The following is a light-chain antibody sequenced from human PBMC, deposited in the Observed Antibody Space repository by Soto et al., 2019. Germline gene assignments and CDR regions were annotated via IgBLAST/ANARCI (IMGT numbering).Light chain of an antibody. J-gene: IGKJ2*01. V-gene: IGKV3-15*01. CDR1: QSVSRN. CDR3: QQYNNWPPYT. CDR2: GAS. Sequence: EIVMTQSPVTLSVSPGERATLSCRASQSVSRNLAWYQQKPGQAPRLLIYGASTRATGIPARFSGSGPGTEFTLTISSLQSEDFAVYYCQQYNNWPPYTFGQGTKLEIK.